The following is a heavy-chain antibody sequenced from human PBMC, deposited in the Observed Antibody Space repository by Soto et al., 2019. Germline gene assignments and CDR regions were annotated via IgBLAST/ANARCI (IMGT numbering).Heavy chain of an antibody. Sequence: EVQLLESGGGLVQPGGSLRLSCAASGFTFSSYAMSWVRQAPGKGLEWVSAISGSGGSTYYADSVKGRFTISRDNSKNPLYLQMNSLRAEDAAVYYCAKDRPDLLRYFDWLFDYWGQGTLVTVSS. V-gene: IGHV3-23*01. CDR1: GFTFSSYA. CDR3: AKDRPDLLRYFDWLFDY. D-gene: IGHD3-9*01. J-gene: IGHJ4*02. CDR2: ISGSGGST.